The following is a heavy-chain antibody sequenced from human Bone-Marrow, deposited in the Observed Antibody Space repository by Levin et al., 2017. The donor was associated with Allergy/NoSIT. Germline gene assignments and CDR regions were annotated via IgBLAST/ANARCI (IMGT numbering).Heavy chain of an antibody. Sequence: KPGGSLRLSCRTSGFTFGDYYMTWIRQAPGKGLEWISYISNLGRIVFYADSVKGRFTVSRDNAENSLYLQMNSLRVEDTAVYYCVRETTRPLYHWGQGTLVTVSS. D-gene: IGHD1-14*01. J-gene: IGHJ4*02. CDR1: GFTFGDYY. V-gene: IGHV3-11*01. CDR3: VRETTRPLYH. CDR2: ISNLGRIV.